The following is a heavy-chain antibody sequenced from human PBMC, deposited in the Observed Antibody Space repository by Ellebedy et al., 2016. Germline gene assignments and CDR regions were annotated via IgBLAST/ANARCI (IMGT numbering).Heavy chain of an antibody. V-gene: IGHV3-9*01. D-gene: IGHD6-19*01. CDR2: MTWNSDRK. J-gene: IGHJ6*02. CDR1: GIAFDENA. CDR3: ARKIRQQWLVEYYYSGLDV. Sequence: GGSLRLXCAASGIAFDENAMHWVRQEPGKGLDGVAGMTWNSDRKAYADSVRGRFTISRDNAKNMLYLQMNNLRAEDTAVYYCARKIRQQWLVEYYYSGLDVWGHGTTVTVSS.